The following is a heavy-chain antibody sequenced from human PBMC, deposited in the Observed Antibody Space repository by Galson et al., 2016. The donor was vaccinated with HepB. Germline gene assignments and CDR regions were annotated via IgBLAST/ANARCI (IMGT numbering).Heavy chain of an antibody. V-gene: IGHV3-23*01. CDR3: AKATVIAAAGSSFEY. CDR2: ISGSGGST. Sequence: RLSCAASGFTFSSYAMSWVRQAPGKGLEWVSFISGSGGSTYYADSVKGRFTISRDNSKNTVYLQMISLRVEDTALYYCAKATVIAAAGSSFEYWGQGTLVTVSS. J-gene: IGHJ4*02. CDR1: GFTFSSYA. D-gene: IGHD6-13*01.